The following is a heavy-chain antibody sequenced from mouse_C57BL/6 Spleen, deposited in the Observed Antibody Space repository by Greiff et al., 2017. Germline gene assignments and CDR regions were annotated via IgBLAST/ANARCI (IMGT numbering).Heavy chain of an antibody. D-gene: IGHD2-4*01. CDR1: GYTFTDYY. CDR3: ARRGLWDYDGMDY. Sequence: VQLQQSGPVLVKPGASVKMSCKASGYTFTDYYMNWVKQSHGKSLEWIGVINPYNGGTSYNQKFKGKATLTVDKSSSTAYMELNSLTSEDSAVYYCARRGLWDYDGMDYWGQGTSVTVSS. J-gene: IGHJ4*01. CDR2: INPYNGGT. V-gene: IGHV1-19*01.